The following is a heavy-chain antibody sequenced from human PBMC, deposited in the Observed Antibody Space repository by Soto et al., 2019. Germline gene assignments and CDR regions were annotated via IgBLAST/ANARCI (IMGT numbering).Heavy chain of an antibody. CDR3: ARRRGYSGYDEDDAFDI. V-gene: IGHV1-2*02. D-gene: IGHD5-12*01. CDR1: GYTFTGYY. CDR2: INPNSGGT. J-gene: IGHJ3*02. Sequence: ASVKVSCKAAGYTFTGYYMHWVRQAPGQGLEWMGWINPNSGGTNYAQKFQGRVTMTRDTSISTAYMELSRLRSDDTAVYYCARRRGYSGYDEDDAFDIWGQGTMVTVSS.